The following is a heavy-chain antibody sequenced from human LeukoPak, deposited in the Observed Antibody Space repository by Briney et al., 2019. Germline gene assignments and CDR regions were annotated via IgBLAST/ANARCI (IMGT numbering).Heavy chain of an antibody. Sequence: PGGSLRLSCAASGFTFSSYAMSWVRQAPGKGLEWVSAISGSGGSTYDADSVKGRFTISRDNSKNTLYLQMNSLRAEDTAVYYCAKRPTYYYDSSGYYYDYWGQGTLVTVSS. CDR3: AKRPTYYYDSSGYYYDY. CDR2: ISGSGGST. J-gene: IGHJ4*02. D-gene: IGHD3-22*01. V-gene: IGHV3-23*01. CDR1: GFTFSSYA.